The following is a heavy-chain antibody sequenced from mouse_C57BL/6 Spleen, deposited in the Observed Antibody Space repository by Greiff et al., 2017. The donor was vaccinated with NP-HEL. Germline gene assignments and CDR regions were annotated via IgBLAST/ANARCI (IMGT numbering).Heavy chain of an antibody. CDR1: GYTFTSYW. CDR2: IDPSDSYT. CDR3: ATPDNGYYLFAY. Sequence: QVHVKQPGAELVRPGTSVKLSCKASGYTFTSYWMHWVKQRPGQGLEWIGVIDPSDSYTNYNQKFKGKATLTVDTSSSTAYMQLSSLTSGDSAVYYCATPDNGYYLFAYWGQGTLVTVSA. D-gene: IGHD2-3*01. J-gene: IGHJ3*01. V-gene: IGHV1-59*01.